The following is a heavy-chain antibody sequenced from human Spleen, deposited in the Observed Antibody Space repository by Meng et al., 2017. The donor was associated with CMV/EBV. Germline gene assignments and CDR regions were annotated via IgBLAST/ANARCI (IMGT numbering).Heavy chain of an antibody. CDR1: GGSISSSSYY. J-gene: IGHJ6*02. D-gene: IGHD1-26*01. CDR3: ARHVPIVGATNYYYGMDV. V-gene: IGHV4-39*01. Sequence: SETLSLTCTVSGGSISSSSYYWGWIRQPPGKGLEWIGSIYYSGSTYYNPSLKSRVTISVDTSKNQFSLKLSSVTAADTAVYYCARHVPIVGATNYYYGMDVWGQGTT. CDR2: IYYSGST.